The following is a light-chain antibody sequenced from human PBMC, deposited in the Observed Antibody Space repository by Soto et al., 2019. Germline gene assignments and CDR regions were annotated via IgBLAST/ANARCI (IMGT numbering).Light chain of an antibody. Sequence: EIVMTQSPATLSVSPGERATLSCRASQTVNSNLAWYQQKPGQAPRLLIYGASTRATDIPARFSGSGSGTDFTLTISSLEPEDFAVYYCQQRSNWPITFGQGTRLEIK. CDR2: GAS. CDR3: QQRSNWPIT. CDR1: QTVNSN. J-gene: IGKJ5*01. V-gene: IGKV3-15*01.